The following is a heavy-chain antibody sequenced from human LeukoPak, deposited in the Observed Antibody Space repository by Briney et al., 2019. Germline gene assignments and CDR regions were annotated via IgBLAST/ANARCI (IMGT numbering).Heavy chain of an antibody. CDR2: ISSSGSFT. J-gene: IGHJ5*02. CDR1: GFIFSNHN. V-gene: IGHV3-21*01. Sequence: GGSLRLSCATSGFIFSNHNMNWVRQAPGKGLEWVSSISSSGSFTYYADSVKGRFSISRDNAKNSLYLQMNSLRADDTAVYYCARSYGDYNWFGPWGQGTLVTVSS. D-gene: IGHD4-17*01. CDR3: ARSYGDYNWFGP.